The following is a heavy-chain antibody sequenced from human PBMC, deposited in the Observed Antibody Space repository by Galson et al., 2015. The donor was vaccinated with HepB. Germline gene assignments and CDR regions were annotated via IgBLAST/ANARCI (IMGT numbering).Heavy chain of an antibody. J-gene: IGHJ4*02. CDR2: ISSGSSYI. D-gene: IGHD3-10*01. CDR1: GFTFSSYS. CDR3: VANQYAPWSYFFFHN. V-gene: IGHV3-21*04. Sequence: SLRLSCAASGFTFSSYSMNWVRQAPGKGLEWVSSISSGSSYIYYADSVKGRFTISRDNAKNTLFLQMNGLRAEDAAVYYCVANQYAPWSYFFFHNWSQGTLVTVSS.